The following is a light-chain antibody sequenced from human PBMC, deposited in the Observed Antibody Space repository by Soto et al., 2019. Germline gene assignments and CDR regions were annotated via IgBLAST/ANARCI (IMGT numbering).Light chain of an antibody. J-gene: IGKJ4*01. Sequence: DIQMTQSPSSLSASVGDRVTITCRASQDITNSVVWFQQKPGKAPKSLIYDASTLQSGVPSKFSGSGSGTDFSLTISSLQPEDFASYYCQQYKSYPLTFGGGTKVEIK. CDR2: DAS. V-gene: IGKV1-16*02. CDR1: QDITNS. CDR3: QQYKSYPLT.